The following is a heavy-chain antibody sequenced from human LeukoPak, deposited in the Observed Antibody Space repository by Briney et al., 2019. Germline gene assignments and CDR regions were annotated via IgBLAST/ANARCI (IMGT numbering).Heavy chain of an antibody. CDR3: ARVFLPDGYPDY. Sequence: GASVKVSCKASGYTFTGYYMHWVRQTPGQGLEWMGWINPNSGGTNYAQKFQGRVTMTRDTSISTAYMELSRLRSDDTAVYYCARVFLPDGYPDYWGQGTLVTVSS. V-gene: IGHV1-2*02. CDR1: GYTFTGYY. D-gene: IGHD5-24*01. CDR2: INPNSGGT. J-gene: IGHJ4*02.